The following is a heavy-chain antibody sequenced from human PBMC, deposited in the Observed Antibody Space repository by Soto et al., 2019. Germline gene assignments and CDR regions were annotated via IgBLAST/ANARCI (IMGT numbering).Heavy chain of an antibody. CDR3: TRGGFPYAHYMDV. J-gene: IGHJ6*03. D-gene: IGHD4-17*01. CDR2: ISSSSSYI. CDR1: GFTFSSYS. Sequence: AGSLRLSCAASGFTFSSYSMNWFRQAPGKGLEWVSSISSSSSYIYYADSVKGRFTISRDNAKNSLYLQMNSLRAEDTSVYYCTRGGFPYAHYMDVLGKGTTVTVSS. V-gene: IGHV3-21*01.